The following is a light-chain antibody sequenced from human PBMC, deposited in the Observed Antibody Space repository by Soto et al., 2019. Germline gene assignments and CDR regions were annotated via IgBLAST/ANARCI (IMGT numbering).Light chain of an antibody. J-gene: IGLJ2*01. CDR2: SNN. CDR1: SSNIGSNT. Sequence: QPVLTQPPSASGTPGQRVTISCSGSSSNIGSNTVNWYQQLPGTAPKLLIYSNNQRPSGVPDRFSGSKSGTSASLAISGLQFEDEGDYYCAAWDDSLNGVVFGGGTKLTVL. CDR3: AAWDDSLNGVV. V-gene: IGLV1-44*01.